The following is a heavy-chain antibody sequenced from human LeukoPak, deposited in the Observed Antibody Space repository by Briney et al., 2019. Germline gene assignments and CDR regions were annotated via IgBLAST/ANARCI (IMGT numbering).Heavy chain of an antibody. CDR2: ISSSGSTI. CDR3: ARVTAAGCDY. J-gene: IGHJ4*02. Sequence: GGSLRLSCAASGFAFSSYEMSWVRQAPGKGLEWVSYISSSGSTIYYADSLKGRFTISRDNAKNSLYLQVNSLRAEDTAVYYCARVTAAGCDYWGQGTLVTVSS. D-gene: IGHD6-13*01. V-gene: IGHV3-48*03. CDR1: GFAFSSYE.